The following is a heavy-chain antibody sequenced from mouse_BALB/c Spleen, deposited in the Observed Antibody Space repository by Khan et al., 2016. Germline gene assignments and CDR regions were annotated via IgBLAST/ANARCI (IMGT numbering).Heavy chain of an antibody. J-gene: IGHJ4*01. CDR3: ARFPYDGYDYAIDY. CDR1: GYSITSDYA. V-gene: IGHV3-2*02. CDR2: ISFSGIT. D-gene: IGHD1-2*01. Sequence: EVQLQESGPGLVKPSQSLSLTCTVTGYSITSDYAWNWIRQFPGNKLEWMGYISFSGITSYNPSLTSRISITRDSSKNQFFLQLNSETTEDTATYYWARFPYDGYDYAIDYWGQGTSVTVSS.